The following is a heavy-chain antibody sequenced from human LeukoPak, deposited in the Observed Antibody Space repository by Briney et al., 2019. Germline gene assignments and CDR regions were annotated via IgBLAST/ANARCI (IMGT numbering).Heavy chain of an antibody. CDR2: SHNSGST. CDR3: ARQTFGVLYFDS. D-gene: IGHD3-10*01. Sequence: SQTLSLTCIVSGGSISRGSYYWNWVRQPAGKGLEWMGRSHNSGSTNYNPSLKSRVTISVDTSKNQFSLNLSSVTAADTAVYYCARQTFGVLYFDSWGPGTLVIVSS. CDR1: GGSISRGSYY. V-gene: IGHV4-61*02. J-gene: IGHJ4*02.